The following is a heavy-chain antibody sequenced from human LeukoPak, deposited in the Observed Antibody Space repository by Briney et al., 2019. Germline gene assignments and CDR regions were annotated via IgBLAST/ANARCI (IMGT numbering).Heavy chain of an antibody. CDR3: AREMWVARSGFDI. CDR1: DGSLYECY. V-gene: IGHV4-34*01. CDR2: VSHGGGT. Sequence: SETLSLTCSVYDGSLYECYWSWFRQSPGKGLEWIGEVSHGGGTNYNWSLESRVTISVDKSKNQFSLMVTSVTAADTAIYYCAREMWVARSGFDIWAQGTVVTVSS. D-gene: IGHD3-3*01. J-gene: IGHJ3*02.